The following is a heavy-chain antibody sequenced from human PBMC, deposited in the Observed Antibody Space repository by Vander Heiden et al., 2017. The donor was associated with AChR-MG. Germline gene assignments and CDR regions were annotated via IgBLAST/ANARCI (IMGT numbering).Heavy chain of an antibody. CDR2: ISGGGGST. Sequence: EVQLLESGGGLVQPGGSLRPSCPASGFPFSSYAMTWVRQAPGKGLEWVSAISGGGGSTYYADSVKGRFTISRDNSKNTLYLQMNSLRAEDTAVYYCAKRYSSGWSFDSWGQGTLVTVSS. CDR1: GFPFSSYA. J-gene: IGHJ4*02. V-gene: IGHV3-23*01. D-gene: IGHD6-19*01. CDR3: AKRYSSGWSFDS.